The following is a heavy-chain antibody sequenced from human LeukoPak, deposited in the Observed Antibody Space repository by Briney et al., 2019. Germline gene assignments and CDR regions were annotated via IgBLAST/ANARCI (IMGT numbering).Heavy chain of an antibody. D-gene: IGHD4-17*01. CDR2: INPNSGGT. V-gene: IGHV1-2*06. CDR1: GYTFTSYY. CDR3: ARGMDDYGDYDGDY. Sequence: ASVKVSCKASGYTFTSYYMHWVRQAPGQGLEWMGRINPNSGGTNYAQKFQGRVTMTRDTSISTAYMELSRLRSDDTAVYYCARGMDDYGDYDGDYWGQGTLVTVSS. J-gene: IGHJ4*02.